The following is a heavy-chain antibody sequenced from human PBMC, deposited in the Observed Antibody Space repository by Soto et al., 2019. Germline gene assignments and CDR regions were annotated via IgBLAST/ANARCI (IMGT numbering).Heavy chain of an antibody. J-gene: IGHJ4*02. D-gene: IGHD3-16*01. CDR1: GYTFTSYA. V-gene: IGHV1-3*01. CDR3: ANALGLYYFDY. CDR2: INAGNGNT. Sequence: ASVKVSCKASGYTFTSYAMHWVRQAPGQRLEWMGWINAGNGNTKYSQKFQGRVTITRDTSASTAYMELGSLRSEDTAVYYCANALGLYYFDYWGQGTLVTVSS.